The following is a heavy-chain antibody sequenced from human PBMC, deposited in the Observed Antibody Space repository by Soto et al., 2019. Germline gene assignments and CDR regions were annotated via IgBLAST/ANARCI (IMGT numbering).Heavy chain of an antibody. CDR1: GFNIRDHY. CDR2: TRNKGESYTT. Sequence: EVQLVESGGGLVQPGGSLRLSCAASGFNIRDHYMDWVRQAPGKGLGWVGLTRNKGESYTTEHAASVKGRFVISRDDSKNSVYLQMNSLKTEYTAVYYCVREGFFTLDFWGQGTLVTVSS. CDR3: VREGFFTLDF. J-gene: IGHJ4*02. V-gene: IGHV3-72*01.